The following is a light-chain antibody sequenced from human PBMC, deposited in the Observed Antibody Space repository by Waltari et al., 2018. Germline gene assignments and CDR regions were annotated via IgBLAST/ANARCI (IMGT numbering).Light chain of an antibody. Sequence: SYVLTQPPSVSVAPGETASITCGGDNIGSYSVHWYQQKPGPAPLFILFSDSDRPSGIPARCSGSNSGNTATLTITSVEAGDEARYYCHVWHAHFDPGVFGTGTEVTVL. V-gene: IGLV3-21*04. CDR3: HVWHAHFDPGV. J-gene: IGLJ1*01. CDR2: SDS. CDR1: NIGSYS.